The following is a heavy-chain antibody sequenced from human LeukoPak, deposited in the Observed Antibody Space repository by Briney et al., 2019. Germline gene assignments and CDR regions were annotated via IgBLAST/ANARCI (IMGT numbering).Heavy chain of an antibody. J-gene: IGHJ4*02. CDR1: GFTFSDYY. CDR3: ARAEGGPATAIY. CDR2: ISTGSSYT. D-gene: IGHD2-21*02. V-gene: IGHV3-11*05. Sequence: GGSLRLSCAASGFTFSDYYMSWLRQAPGGGLEWVSYISTGSSYTNYADSVKGRFTISRDNAKNSLYLQIDSLRAEDTALYYCARAEGGPATAIYWGQGTVVTVP.